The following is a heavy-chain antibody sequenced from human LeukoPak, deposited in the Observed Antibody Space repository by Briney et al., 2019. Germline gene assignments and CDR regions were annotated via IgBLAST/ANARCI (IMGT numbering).Heavy chain of an antibody. J-gene: IGHJ4*02. Sequence: PGGSLRLSCAASGCTFNNFAMTWVRQAPGKGLDWVSTISSSGANTYYADSVKGRFTISRDNSKNTLHLHMNNMRAEDTAVYYCAKEEGRSWPLGVDYWGQGTPVTVSS. CDR2: ISSSGANT. D-gene: IGHD6-13*01. CDR3: AKEEGRSWPLGVDY. CDR1: GCTFNNFA. V-gene: IGHV3-23*01.